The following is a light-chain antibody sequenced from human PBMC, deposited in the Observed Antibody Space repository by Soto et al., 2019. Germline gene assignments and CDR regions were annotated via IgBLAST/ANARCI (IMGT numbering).Light chain of an antibody. Sequence: QSALTQPCSVSGSPGQSVTISCTGTSSDVGDYNYVSWYQQHPGKAPKLLIYAVNMRPSGVPDRFSGSKSGNTASLTISGLQAEDEADYSCCSYAGSYTWVFGGGTKLTVL. J-gene: IGLJ3*02. CDR3: CSYAGSYTWV. CDR2: AVN. V-gene: IGLV2-11*01. CDR1: SSDVGDYNY.